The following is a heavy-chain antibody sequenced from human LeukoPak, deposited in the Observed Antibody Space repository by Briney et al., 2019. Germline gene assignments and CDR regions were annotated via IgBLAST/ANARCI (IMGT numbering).Heavy chain of an antibody. CDR1: GFTFSSYA. J-gene: IGHJ4*02. D-gene: IGHD3-22*01. CDR3: AKDAYYDSSGYSGHPPPSTY. CDR2: ISGSGGST. Sequence: PGGSLRLSCAASGFTFSSYAMSWVRQAPGKGLEWVSAISGSGGSTYYADSVKGRFTISRDNSKNTLYLQMNSLRAEDTAVYYCAKDAYYDSSGYSGHPPPSTYWGQGTLVTVSS. V-gene: IGHV3-23*01.